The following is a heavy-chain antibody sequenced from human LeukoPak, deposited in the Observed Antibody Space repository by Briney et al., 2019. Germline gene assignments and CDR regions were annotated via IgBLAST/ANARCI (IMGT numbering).Heavy chain of an antibody. Sequence: SETLSLTCTVSGGCISSGGYYWSWIRQHPGKGLEWIGYIYYSGSTYYNPSLKSRVTISVDTSKNQFSLKLSSVTAADTAVYYCARTRGYSGYEDFDYWGQGTLVTVSS. CDR1: GGCISSGGYY. CDR3: ARTRGYSGYEDFDY. V-gene: IGHV4-31*03. J-gene: IGHJ4*02. CDR2: IYYSGST. D-gene: IGHD5-12*01.